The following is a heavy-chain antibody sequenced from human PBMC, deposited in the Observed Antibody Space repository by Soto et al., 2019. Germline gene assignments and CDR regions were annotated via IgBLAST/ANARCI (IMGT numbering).Heavy chain of an antibody. J-gene: IGHJ3*01. CDR3: ARGYYDSRGQSNTFDV. D-gene: IGHD3-22*01. CDR1: GASIRSSY. Sequence: QVQLQESGPGLVKPSETLSLTCTVSGASIRSSYWSWIRQSPGKGLEWIGYVHYSGGTKDNPSLNGRVSLSIDTSKNQFSLKLSSVAAADTAVYYCARGYYDSRGQSNTFDVWGQGTMVTVSS. CDR2: VHYSGGT. V-gene: IGHV4-59*01.